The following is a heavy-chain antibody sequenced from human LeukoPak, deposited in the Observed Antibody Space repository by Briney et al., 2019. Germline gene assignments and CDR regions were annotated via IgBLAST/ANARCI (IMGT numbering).Heavy chain of an antibody. CDR3: ARWGEQQLVPKIYYYYYMDV. CDR1: GYSFTSYW. J-gene: IGHJ6*03. Sequence: NPGESLKISCKGSGYSFTSYWIGWVRQMPGKGLEWMGIIYPGDSDTRYSPSFQGQVTISADKSISTAYLQWSSLKASDTAMYYCARWGEQQLVPKIYYYYYMDVWGKGTTVTVSS. D-gene: IGHD6-13*01. CDR2: IYPGDSDT. V-gene: IGHV5-51*01.